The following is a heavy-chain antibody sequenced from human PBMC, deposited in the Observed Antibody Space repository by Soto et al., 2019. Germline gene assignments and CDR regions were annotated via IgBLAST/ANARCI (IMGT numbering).Heavy chain of an antibody. Sequence: QVQLVQSGAEVKKPGSSVKVSCKASGGTFSSYAISWVRQAPGQGLEWMGGIIPIFGTANYAQKFQGRVTITADESTSTAYMELSSLRSEDTAVHYCASDLLGGIAARPSYFDYWGQGTLVTVSS. V-gene: IGHV1-69*01. CDR1: GGTFSSYA. D-gene: IGHD6-6*01. J-gene: IGHJ4*02. CDR2: IIPIFGTA. CDR3: ASDLLGGIAARPSYFDY.